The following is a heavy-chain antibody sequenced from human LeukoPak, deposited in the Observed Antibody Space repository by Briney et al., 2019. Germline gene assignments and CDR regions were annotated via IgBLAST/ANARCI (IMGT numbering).Heavy chain of an antibody. CDR1: GGSISSYY. D-gene: IGHD6-13*01. CDR3: ARADSSSWFD. J-gene: IGHJ4*02. V-gene: IGHV4-59*01. CDR2: IYYSGST. Sequence: SETLSLTCTVSGGSISSYYWSWIRQPPGKGPEWIGYIYYSGSTNYNPSLKSRVTISADTSKNQFSLKLSSVTAADTAVYYCARADSSSWFDWGQGTLVTVSS.